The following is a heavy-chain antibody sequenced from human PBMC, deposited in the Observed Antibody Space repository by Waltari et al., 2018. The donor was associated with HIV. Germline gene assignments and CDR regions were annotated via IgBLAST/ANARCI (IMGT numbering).Heavy chain of an antibody. CDR1: GFPFSSYE. Sequence: EVQLVESGGGLVQPGGSLRLSCAASGFPFSSYEMNWVRQAPGKGLEWVSYISSSGSTIYYADSVKGRFTISRDNAKNSLYLQMNSLRAEDTAVYYCARAGRYYYGSGSYDYWGQGTLVTVSS. D-gene: IGHD3-10*01. J-gene: IGHJ4*02. V-gene: IGHV3-48*03. CDR3: ARAGRYYYGSGSYDY. CDR2: ISSSGSTI.